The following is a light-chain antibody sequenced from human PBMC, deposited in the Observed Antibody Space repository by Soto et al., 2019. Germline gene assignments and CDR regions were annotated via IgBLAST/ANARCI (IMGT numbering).Light chain of an antibody. CDR3: QHYGSSPRT. CDR2: GAS. CDR1: QTVSSSH. J-gene: IGKJ4*01. V-gene: IGKV3-20*01. Sequence: EIVLTQSPGTLSLSPGERATLSCRASQTVSSSHLAWYQQKPGQAPNLLIYGASSRATGIPDRFSGSGSGTHYTLTISRLEPEDFALYYCQHYGSSPRTFGGGTKVEIK.